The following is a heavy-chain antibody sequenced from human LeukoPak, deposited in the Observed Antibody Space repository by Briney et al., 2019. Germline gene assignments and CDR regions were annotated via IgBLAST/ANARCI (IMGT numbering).Heavy chain of an antibody. V-gene: IGHV1-18*01. CDR2: ISAYNGNT. CDR3: AREPKHIVVVTAIRAYYDY. CDR1: GYTFTSYG. Sequence: ASVKVSCKASGYTFTSYGISWVRQAPGQGLEWMGWISAYNGNTNYAQKLQGRVTMTTDTSTSTAYMELRSLRSDDTAVYYCAREPKHIVVVTAIRAYYDYWGQGTLVTVSS. D-gene: IGHD2-21*02. J-gene: IGHJ4*02.